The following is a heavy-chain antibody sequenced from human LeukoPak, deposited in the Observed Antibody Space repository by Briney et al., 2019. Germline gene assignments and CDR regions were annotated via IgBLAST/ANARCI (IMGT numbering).Heavy chain of an antibody. J-gene: IGHJ3*02. CDR2: ISSSSSYI. V-gene: IGHV3-21*01. Sequence: GGSLRLSSAASGFTFSSYSMNWVRQAPGKGLEWVSSISSSSSYIYYEYSVKGRFTISRDNAKNSLYLQMNSLRAEDTAVYYCARVRIQLFDAFDIWGQGTMVTVSS. D-gene: IGHD5-18*01. CDR1: GFTFSSYS. CDR3: ARVRIQLFDAFDI.